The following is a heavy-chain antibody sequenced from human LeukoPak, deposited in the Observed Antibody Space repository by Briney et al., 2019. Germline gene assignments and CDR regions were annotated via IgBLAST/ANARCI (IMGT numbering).Heavy chain of an antibody. V-gene: IGHV1-8*01. CDR3: ARAYSGSYNAGGY. D-gene: IGHD1-26*01. CDR1: GYTLTSYD. Sequence: ASVKVSCKASGYTLTSYDINWVRQATGQGLEWMGWMNPNSGNTGYAQKFQGRVTMTRNTSISTAYMELSSLRSEDTAVYYCARAYSGSYNAGGYWGQGTLVTVSS. CDR2: MNPNSGNT. J-gene: IGHJ4*02.